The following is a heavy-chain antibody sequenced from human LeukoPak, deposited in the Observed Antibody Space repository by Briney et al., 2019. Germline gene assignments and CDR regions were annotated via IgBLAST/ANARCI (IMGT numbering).Heavy chain of an antibody. Sequence: GRSLRLSCAASGFTFSSYAMHWVRQAPGKGLEWAAVISYDGSNKYYADSVKGRFTISRDNSKNTLYLQMNSLRAEDTAVYYCARGGSGWFRWFDPWGQGTLVTVSS. V-gene: IGHV3-30*04. CDR3: ARGGSGWFRWFDP. CDR1: GFTFSSYA. D-gene: IGHD6-19*01. J-gene: IGHJ5*02. CDR2: ISYDGSNK.